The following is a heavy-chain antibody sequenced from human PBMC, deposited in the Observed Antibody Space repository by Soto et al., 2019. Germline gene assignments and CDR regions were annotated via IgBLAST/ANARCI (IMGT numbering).Heavy chain of an antibody. V-gene: IGHV1-18*01. D-gene: IGHD6-19*01. CDR3: ARAMAGLKGWFDP. Sequence: QVQLVQSGAEVKKPGASVKVSCKASGYTFTSXGXXXXXQAPXXXXXSMGWISAYNGNTNYAQKLQGRVTMTTDTSTSTAYMELRSLRSDDTAVYYCARAMAGLKGWFDPWGQGTLVTVSS. CDR2: ISAYNGNT. CDR1: GYTFTSXG. J-gene: IGHJ5*02.